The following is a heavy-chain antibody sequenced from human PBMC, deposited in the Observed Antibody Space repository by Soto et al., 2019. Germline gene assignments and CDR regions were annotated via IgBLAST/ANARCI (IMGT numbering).Heavy chain of an antibody. V-gene: IGHV1-8*01. CDR1: GYTFTSYG. Sequence: ASVKVSCKTSGYTFTSYGISWVRQAPGQGLEWMGWMNPNSGNTGYAQKFQGRVTMTRNTSISTAYMELSSLRSEDTAVYYCARGITSHGGDYWGQGTLVTVSS. J-gene: IGHJ4*02. D-gene: IGHD1-20*01. CDR3: ARGITSHGGDY. CDR2: MNPNSGNT.